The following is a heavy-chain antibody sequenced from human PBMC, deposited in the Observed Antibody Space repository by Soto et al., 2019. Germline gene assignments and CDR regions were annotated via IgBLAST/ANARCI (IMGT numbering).Heavy chain of an antibody. D-gene: IGHD6-6*01. CDR2: ISSGSTYI. Sequence: PGGSLRLSCAASGSTFSSYSMNWVRQAPGKGLEWVSSISSGSTYIYYADSVKGRFTISRDNAQNSLYLQMNSLRAEETALYYCSSGPFGTIAARRDYWGQGTLVTVSS. CDR1: GSTFSSYS. V-gene: IGHV3-21*06. CDR3: SSGPFGTIAARRDY. J-gene: IGHJ4*02.